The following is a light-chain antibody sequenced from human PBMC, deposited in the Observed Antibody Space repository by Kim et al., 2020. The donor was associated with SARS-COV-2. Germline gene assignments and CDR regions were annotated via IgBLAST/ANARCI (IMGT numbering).Light chain of an antibody. V-gene: IGKV1-39*01. J-gene: IGKJ4*01. CDR3: QQTSNFPLT. Sequence: ASVGDRVTITCRASQNIGNYLNWYQQKPGKAPKLLIYAESSLQSGVPPRFSGSGSGTEFTLTISSLQPEDFATYYWQQTSNFPLTFGGGTKVEIK. CDR2: AES. CDR1: QNIGNY.